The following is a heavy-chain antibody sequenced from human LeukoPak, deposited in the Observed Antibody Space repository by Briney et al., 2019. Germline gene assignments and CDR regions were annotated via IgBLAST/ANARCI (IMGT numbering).Heavy chain of an antibody. V-gene: IGHV4-4*07. D-gene: IGHD2-2*01. Sequence: PSETLSLTCTVSGGSISSYYWSWIRQPAGKGLEWIGRIYTSGSTNYNPSLKSRVTMSVDRSKNQFSLKLSSVTAADTAVYYCARMPVVPAANDAFDIWGQGTMVTVSS. J-gene: IGHJ3*02. CDR3: ARMPVVPAANDAFDI. CDR2: IYTSGST. CDR1: GGSISSYY.